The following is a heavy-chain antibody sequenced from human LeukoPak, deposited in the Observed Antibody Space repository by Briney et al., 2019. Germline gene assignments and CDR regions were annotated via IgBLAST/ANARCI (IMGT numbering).Heavy chain of an antibody. Sequence: PGRSLRLSCAASGFTFSSYGMHWVRQAPGKGLEWVAVIWYDGSNKYYADSVKGRFTISRDNSKNTLYLQMNSLRAEDTAVYYCARAVDSSGYYPLWGQGTLVTVSS. V-gene: IGHV3-33*01. D-gene: IGHD3-22*01. CDR3: ARAVDSSGYYPL. CDR2: IWYDGSNK. J-gene: IGHJ4*02. CDR1: GFTFSSYG.